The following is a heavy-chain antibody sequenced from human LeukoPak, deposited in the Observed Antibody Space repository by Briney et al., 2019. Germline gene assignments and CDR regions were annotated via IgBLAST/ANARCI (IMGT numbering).Heavy chain of an antibody. V-gene: IGHV3-21*01. CDR1: GFTLSSYS. D-gene: IGHD6-13*01. CDR3: ARQAHSSWYWFDP. Sequence: GGSLRLSCAASGFTLSSYSMNWVRQAPGKGLEWVSSISSSSSYIYYADSVKGRFTISRDNAKSSLYLQMNSLRAEDTAVYYCARQAHSSWYWFDPWGQGTLVTVSS. CDR2: ISSSSSYI. J-gene: IGHJ5*02.